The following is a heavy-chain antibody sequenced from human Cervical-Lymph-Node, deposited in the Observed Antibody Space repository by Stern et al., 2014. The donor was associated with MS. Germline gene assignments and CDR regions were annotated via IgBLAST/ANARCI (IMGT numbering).Heavy chain of an antibody. CDR3: ARSGSVTTFLDY. Sequence: QVQLVQSGAEVKKPGTSVKVSCEGSGYRFTSYAFHWVRQAPGQRLEWMGWIIAGNNNTRYSQKFRGRVTITRGTSASTVYMEVSSLSSEDTAVYYCARSGSVTTFLDYWGQGTLVTVSS. CDR2: IIAGNNNT. J-gene: IGHJ4*02. CDR1: GYRFTSYA. D-gene: IGHD4-17*01. V-gene: IGHV1-3*01.